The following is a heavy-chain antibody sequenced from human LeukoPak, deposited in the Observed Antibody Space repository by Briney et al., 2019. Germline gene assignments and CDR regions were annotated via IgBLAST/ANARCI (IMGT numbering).Heavy chain of an antibody. Sequence: SETLSLTCTVSGGSISSSSYYWGWIRQPPGKGLEWIGSIYYSGSTYYNPSLKSRVTISVDTSKNQFSLKLSSVTAADTAVYYCASEGGYSYDPAYWSQGTLVTVSS. CDR3: ASEGGYSYDPAY. CDR2: IYYSGST. J-gene: IGHJ4*02. CDR1: GGSISSSSYY. V-gene: IGHV4-39*01. D-gene: IGHD5-18*01.